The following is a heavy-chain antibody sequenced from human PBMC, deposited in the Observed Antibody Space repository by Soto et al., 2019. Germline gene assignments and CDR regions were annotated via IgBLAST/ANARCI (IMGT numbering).Heavy chain of an antibody. CDR2: IYYSGST. CDR3: AGTAGYCTGGSCYRGFDP. V-gene: IGHV4-59*01. CDR1: GASISSYY. J-gene: IGHJ5*02. Sequence: SETLSLTCTVSGASISSYYWSWIRQPPGKGLEWIGYIYYSGSTNYNPSLKSRVTISVDTSKNQFSLKLSSVTAADTAVYYCAGTAGYCTGGSCYRGFDPWGQGTQVTVSS. D-gene: IGHD2-15*01.